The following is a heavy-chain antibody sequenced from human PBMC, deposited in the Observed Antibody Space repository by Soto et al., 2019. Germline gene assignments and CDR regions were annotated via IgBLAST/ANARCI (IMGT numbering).Heavy chain of an antibody. CDR2: INAGNGNT. J-gene: IGHJ4*02. CDR3: ARGSGLTYLAY. V-gene: IGHV1-3*01. CDR1: GYTFTSYA. D-gene: IGHD3-10*01. Sequence: QVQLVQSGAEVKKPGASVKVSCKASGYTFTSYAMHWVRQAPGQRLEWMGWINAGNGNTKYSQKFQGRVTITRDTAASPAYMELSSLRSEDTAVYYGARGSGLTYLAYWGQGTLVTVSS.